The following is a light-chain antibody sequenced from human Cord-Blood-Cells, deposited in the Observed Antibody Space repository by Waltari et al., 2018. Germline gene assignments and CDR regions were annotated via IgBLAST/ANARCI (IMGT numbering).Light chain of an antibody. CDR3: QAWDSSTVV. CDR2: QDS. V-gene: IGLV3-1*01. J-gene: IGLJ2*01. Sequence: YELTQPPSVSVSPGQTASITCAGDKLGDKYACWYQQKPGQSPVLVIYQDSKRPSGIPERFSGSNSGNTATLTISGTQAMDEADYYCQAWDSSTVVFGGGTKLTVL. CDR1: KLGDKY.